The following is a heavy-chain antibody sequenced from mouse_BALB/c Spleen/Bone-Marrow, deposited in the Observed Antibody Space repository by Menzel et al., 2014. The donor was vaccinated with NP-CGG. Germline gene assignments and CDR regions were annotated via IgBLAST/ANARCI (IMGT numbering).Heavy chain of an antibody. J-gene: IGHJ4*01. CDR3: ASWGYYAMDY. CDR1: GYTFTDYE. V-gene: IGHV1-15*01. D-gene: IGHD4-1*01. Sequence: QVQLQQSGAELVRPGASVTLSCKASGYTFTDYEMHWVKQTPVHGLEWIGTLDPETGGTAYNQKFKDMATLTADKSSTTAYMELRSLTSEDSAVYYCASWGYYAMDYWGQGTSVTVSS. CDR2: LDPETGGT.